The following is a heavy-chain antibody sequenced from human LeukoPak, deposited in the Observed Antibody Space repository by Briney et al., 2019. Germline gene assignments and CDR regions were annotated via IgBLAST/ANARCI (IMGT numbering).Heavy chain of an antibody. J-gene: IGHJ4*02. D-gene: IGHD6-13*01. V-gene: IGHV4-39*07. Sequence: SETLSLTCRVSGVSISSGSNYWGWIRQPPGKTLEWIGSIYSSGSTYYNSSLKSRVIILIDTAKNHFSLNLSSVTAADTAVYYCARSSIIAAAGPYYFDYWGQGTLVTVSS. CDR3: ARSSIIAAAGPYYFDY. CDR1: GVSISSGSNY. CDR2: IYSSGST.